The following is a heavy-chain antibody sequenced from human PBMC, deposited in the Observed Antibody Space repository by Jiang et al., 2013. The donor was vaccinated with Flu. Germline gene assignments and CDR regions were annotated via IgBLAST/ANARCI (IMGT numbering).Heavy chain of an antibody. CDR3: ARDREEGATDY. V-gene: IGHV3-48*03. J-gene: IGHJ4*02. CDR2: INKSGGTI. CDR1: GFTFSSYE. D-gene: IGHD1-26*01. Sequence: VQLVESGGGLVQSGGSLRLSCAASGFTFSSYEMNWVRQAPGKGLEWISFINKSGGTIYYADSVKGRFTISRDNANNSLYLQMNGLRVEDTAVYYCARDREEGATDYWGQGTLVTVSS.